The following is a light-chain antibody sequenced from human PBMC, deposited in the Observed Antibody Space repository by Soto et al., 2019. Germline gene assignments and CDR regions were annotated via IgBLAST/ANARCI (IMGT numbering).Light chain of an antibody. CDR2: GAS. J-gene: IGKJ1*01. Sequence: EIVMTQSPATLSVSPGERATLSCRASQSVSSNLAWYQQKPGQAPRLLIYGASTRATGIPARFSGSGSGTEFTLTIRSLQSEDFAVYYCQQYNNWYGTFGQGTKVEIK. CDR1: QSVSSN. CDR3: QQYNNWYGT. V-gene: IGKV3-15*01.